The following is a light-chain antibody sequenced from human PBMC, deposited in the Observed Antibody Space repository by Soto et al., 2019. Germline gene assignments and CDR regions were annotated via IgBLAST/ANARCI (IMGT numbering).Light chain of an antibody. CDR2: GAS. CDR1: QSVRNNY. J-gene: IGKJ1*01. V-gene: IGKV3-20*01. Sequence: EIVLTQSPGTLSLSPGERATLSCRASQSVRNNYLAWYQQKPGQAPRLLIYGASNRATGIPDRFSGSGSGTDFTLTISRLEPEDFAVYYCQQYGRSGTFGQGTKVEIK. CDR3: QQYGRSGT.